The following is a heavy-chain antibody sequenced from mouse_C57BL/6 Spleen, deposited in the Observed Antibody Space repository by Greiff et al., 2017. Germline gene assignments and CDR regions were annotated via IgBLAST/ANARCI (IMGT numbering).Heavy chain of an antibody. CDR2: INPSTGGT. CDR1: GYSFTGYY. V-gene: IGHV1-42*01. Sequence: LVESGPELVKPGASVKISCKASGYSFTGYYMNWVKQSPEKSLEWIGEINPSTGGTTYNQKFKAKATLTVDKSSSTAYMQLKSLTSEDSAVYYCARYANVWGTGTTVTVSS. J-gene: IGHJ1*03. CDR3: ARYANV.